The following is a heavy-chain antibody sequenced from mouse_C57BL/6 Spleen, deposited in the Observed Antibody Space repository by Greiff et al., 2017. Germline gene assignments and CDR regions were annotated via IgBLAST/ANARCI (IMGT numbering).Heavy chain of an antibody. CDR3: ARRDYGTLDY. J-gene: IGHJ2*01. CDR1: GYTFTDYN. Sequence: VHVKQSGPELVKPGASVKMSCKASGYTFTDYNMHWVKQSHGKSLEWIGYINPNNGGTSYNQKFKGKATLTVNKSSSTAYMELRSLTSEDSAVYYCARRDYGTLDYWGQGTTLTVSS. D-gene: IGHD1-1*01. V-gene: IGHV1-22*01. CDR2: INPNNGGT.